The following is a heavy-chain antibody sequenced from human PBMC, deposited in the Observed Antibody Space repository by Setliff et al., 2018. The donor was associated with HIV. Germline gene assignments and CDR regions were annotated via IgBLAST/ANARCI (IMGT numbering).Heavy chain of an antibody. J-gene: IGHJ4*01. V-gene: IGHV3-23*01. D-gene: IGHD3-10*01. Sequence: GGSLRLSCAASGFTFDDYTMHWVRQAPGKAPEWVSLISGSGGNTYYADSVKGRFTISRDNSNNMLFLQMNNLRDEDTAVYYCASFYGDYGYLVHGTQVTVSS. CDR2: ISGSGGNT. CDR1: GFTFDDYT. CDR3: ASFYGDYGY.